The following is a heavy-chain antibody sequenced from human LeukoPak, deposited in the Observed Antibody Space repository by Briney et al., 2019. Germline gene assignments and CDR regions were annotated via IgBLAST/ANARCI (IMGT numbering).Heavy chain of an antibody. Sequence: SVKVSCKASGFTFTSSAMQWVRQARGQRLEWIGWIVVGSGNTNYAQKFQERVTITRDMSTSTAYMELSSLRSEDTAVYYCAADTFSYYYDSSGYHTYWYFDLWGRGTLVTVSS. CDR1: GFTFTSSA. J-gene: IGHJ2*01. D-gene: IGHD3-22*01. V-gene: IGHV1-58*02. CDR2: IVVGSGNT. CDR3: AADTFSYYYDSSGYHTYWYFDL.